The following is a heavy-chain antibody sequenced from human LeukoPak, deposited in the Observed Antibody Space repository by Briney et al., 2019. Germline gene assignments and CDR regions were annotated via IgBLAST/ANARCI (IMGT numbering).Heavy chain of an antibody. CDR2: ISSSGSTI. CDR1: GFTFSSYE. CDR3: AREPHEKDYGMDV. V-gene: IGHV3-48*03. Sequence: PGGSLRLSCAASGFTFSSYEMNWVRQAPGKGLEWVSYISSSGSTIYYADSVKGRFTISRDNAKNSLYLQMNGLRAEDTAVYYCAREPHEKDYGMDVWGQGTTVTVSS. J-gene: IGHJ6*02.